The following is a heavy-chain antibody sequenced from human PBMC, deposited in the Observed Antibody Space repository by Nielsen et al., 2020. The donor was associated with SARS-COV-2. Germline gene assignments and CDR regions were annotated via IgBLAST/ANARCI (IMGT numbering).Heavy chain of an antibody. CDR3: AKLAGNYDILTGELDY. CDR1: GFTFSSYG. V-gene: IGHV3-30*02. J-gene: IGHJ4*02. D-gene: IGHD3-9*01. CDR2: IWYDGSKK. Sequence: GESLKISCAASGFTFSSYGMHWVRQAPGQGLEWVALIWYDGSKKSYADSVKGRFTISRDNSKNTLYLEMNSLRAEDTALYYCAKLAGNYDILTGELDYWGQGTLVTVSS.